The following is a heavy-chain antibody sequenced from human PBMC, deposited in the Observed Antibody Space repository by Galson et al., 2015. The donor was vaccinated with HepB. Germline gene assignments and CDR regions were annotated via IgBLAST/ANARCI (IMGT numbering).Heavy chain of an antibody. CDR3: ARQRRGRYCSGDNCYFDY. J-gene: IGHJ4*02. CDR2: IGPFNGNT. CDR1: GYTFTNDA. V-gene: IGHV1-18*04. D-gene: IGHD2-15*01. Sequence: SVKVSCKASGYTFTNDAISWVRQAPGQGLECMGCIGPFNGNTDYAQKIQGRVTMTTNTSTDTAYMELRSLRSDDTAVYYCARQRRGRYCSGDNCYFDYWGQGTLVTVSS.